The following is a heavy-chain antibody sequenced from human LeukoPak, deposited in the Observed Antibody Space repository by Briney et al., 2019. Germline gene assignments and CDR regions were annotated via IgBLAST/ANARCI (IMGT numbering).Heavy chain of an antibody. V-gene: IGHV3-43*01. CDR3: AKDSNTGGYSFGS. CDR1: GFTFHHYS. Sequence: GGSLRLSCAASGFTFHHYSMHWVRHPPGKGREWVSLISWDGGITYYADSVRGRFTISRDNGKNSLSLEMNSLRTEDTALYYCAKDSNTGGYSFGSWGQGTLVTVTS. D-gene: IGHD5-12*01. CDR2: ISWDGGIT. J-gene: IGHJ4*02.